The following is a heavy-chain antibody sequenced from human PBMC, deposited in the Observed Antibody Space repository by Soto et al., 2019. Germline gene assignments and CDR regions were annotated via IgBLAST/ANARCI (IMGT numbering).Heavy chain of an antibody. V-gene: IGHV3-30*03. CDR1: GFTFNSYN. CDR3: ARNXXXXXXXDGMDV. Sequence: QEQLVESGGDVVQPGRSLRLSCAAAGFTFNSYNMHWVRQAPGKXPXWVAVISYNGDNQYYLDSVKGRFTISRDNPNKKLYLEMNSLXPEDTAVYFXARNXXXXXXXDGMDVWGQGTTVIVSS. CDR2: ISYNGDNQ. J-gene: IGHJ6*02.